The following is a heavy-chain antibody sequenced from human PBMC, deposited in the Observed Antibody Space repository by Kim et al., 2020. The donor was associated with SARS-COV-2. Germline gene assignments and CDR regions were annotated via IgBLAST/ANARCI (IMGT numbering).Heavy chain of an antibody. CDR1: GFPFTRHT. Sequence: GGSLRLSCAASGFPFTRHTITWVRQAPGKGLDWVAGIGNTGISTDYADSVKGRFTISRDNSNNMAYLQMNSLKVQDTAVYYCAKNDLVRDNDGAWGHGLLVTVTS. D-gene: IGHD3-10*01. CDR3: AKNDLVRDNDGA. V-gene: IGHV3-23*05. CDR2: IGNTGIST. J-gene: IGHJ5*01.